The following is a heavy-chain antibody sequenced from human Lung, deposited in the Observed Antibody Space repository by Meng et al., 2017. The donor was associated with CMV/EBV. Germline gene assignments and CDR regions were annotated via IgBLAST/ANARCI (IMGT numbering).Heavy chain of an antibody. CDR3: ARYCSSTSCPLGYDALDI. J-gene: IGHJ3*02. D-gene: IGHD2-2*01. CDR2: ISSSGSTI. Sequence: SLKISXAASGFTFSSYEMNWVRQAPGKGLEWVSYISSSGSTIYYADSVEGRFTVSRDNAKNSLYLQMNSLRAEDTAVYYCARYCSSTSCPLGYDALDIWGQGXMVTVSS. V-gene: IGHV3-48*03. CDR1: GFTFSSYE.